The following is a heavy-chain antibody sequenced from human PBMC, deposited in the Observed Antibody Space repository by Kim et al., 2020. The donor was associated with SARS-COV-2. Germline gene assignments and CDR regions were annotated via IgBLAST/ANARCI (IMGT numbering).Heavy chain of an antibody. J-gene: IGHJ4*02. CDR3: ARGGYPGIVGATNFDY. D-gene: IGHD1-26*01. V-gene: IGHV1-46*01. CDR1: GYTFTSYY. Sequence: ASVKVSCKASGYTFTSYYMHWVRQAPGQGLEWMGIINPSGGSTSYAQKFQGRVTMTRDTSTSTVYMELSSLRSEDTAVYYCARGGYPGIVGATNFDYWGQGTLVTVSS. CDR2: INPSGGST.